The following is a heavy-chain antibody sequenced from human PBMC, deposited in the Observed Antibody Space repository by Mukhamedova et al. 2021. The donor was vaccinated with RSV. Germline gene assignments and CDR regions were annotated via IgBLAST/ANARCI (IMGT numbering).Heavy chain of an antibody. V-gene: IGHV4-39*07. D-gene: IGHD3-9*01. J-gene: IGHJ5*01. CDR3: ARDIDFKWFYS. Sequence: YNPSLKSRVTISVDPSKNQISLKVNSVTAADTAVYYCARDIDFKWFYSWGQGTLVSVSS.